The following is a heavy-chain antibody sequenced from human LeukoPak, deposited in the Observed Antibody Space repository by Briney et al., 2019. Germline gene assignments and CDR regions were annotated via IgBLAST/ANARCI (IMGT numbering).Heavy chain of an antibody. CDR2: ISSSSSTI. Sequence: AGGSLRLSCAASGFTFSSYEMNWVRQAPGKGLEWVSYISSSSSTIYYADSVKGRFTISRDNAKNSLYLQMNSLRAEDTAVYYCARGGNLLWFGELPRGFDYWGQGTLVTVSS. V-gene: IGHV3-48*03. CDR1: GFTFSSYE. D-gene: IGHD3-10*01. CDR3: ARGGNLLWFGELPRGFDY. J-gene: IGHJ4*02.